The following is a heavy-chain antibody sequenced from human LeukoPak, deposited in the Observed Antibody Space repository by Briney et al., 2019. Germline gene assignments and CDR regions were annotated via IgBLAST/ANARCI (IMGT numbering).Heavy chain of an antibody. J-gene: IGHJ5*02. D-gene: IGHD6-13*01. V-gene: IGHV3-23*01. CDR2: ISGSGGTT. CDR1: GFTFSSYA. Sequence: GGSLRLSCAGSGFTFSSYAMTWVRQAPGKGLEWVSLISGSGGTTYYADSVKGRFTISRDNSKNTLYLQMNSLRAEDTAVYYCARVQKGIAAAGTGGGWFEPWGQGTLVTVS. CDR3: ARVQKGIAAAGTGGGWFEP.